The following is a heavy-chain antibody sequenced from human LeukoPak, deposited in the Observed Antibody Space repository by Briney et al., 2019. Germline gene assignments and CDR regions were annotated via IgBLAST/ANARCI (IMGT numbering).Heavy chain of an antibody. CDR2: ISYDGSNK. J-gene: IGHJ4*02. CDR3: ASLGGYDSYYFDY. CDR1: GFTFSSYG. Sequence: PGRSLRLSCAASGFTFSSYGMHWVRQAPGKGLEWVALISYDGSNKYYADSVKGRFTISRDNAKNSLYLQMNSLRAEDAAVYYCASLGGYDSYYFDYWGQGTLVTVSS. D-gene: IGHD5-12*01. V-gene: IGHV3-30*03.